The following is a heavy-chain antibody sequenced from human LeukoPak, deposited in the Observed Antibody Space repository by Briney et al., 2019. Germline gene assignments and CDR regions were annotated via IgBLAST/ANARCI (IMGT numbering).Heavy chain of an antibody. CDR2: IYISGSGST. Sequence: SETLSLTCTVSGGSISSYYWSWIRQPAGKGLEWIGRIYISGSGSTNYNPSLKSRVTISVDTSKNQFSLKLSSVTAADTAVYYCAYGSNWFDPWGQGTLVTVSS. J-gene: IGHJ5*02. CDR3: AYGSNWFDP. D-gene: IGHD3-10*01. V-gene: IGHV4-4*07. CDR1: GGSISSYY.